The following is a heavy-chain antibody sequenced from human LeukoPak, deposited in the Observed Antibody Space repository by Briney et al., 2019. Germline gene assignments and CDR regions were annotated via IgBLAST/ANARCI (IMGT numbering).Heavy chain of an antibody. V-gene: IGHV4-59*01. CDR3: ARLIGLGEVSPYFDS. Sequence: SETLSLTCIVSGASISTDYWTWIRQSPGKGLEWIGCIHYSGRTHYNPSLKSRVTISVFTSKSQFSLTLNSVSAADTAVYYCARLIGLGEVSPYFDSWGQGTLLTVSS. CDR2: IHYSGRT. J-gene: IGHJ4*02. CDR1: GASISTDY. D-gene: IGHD3-16*02.